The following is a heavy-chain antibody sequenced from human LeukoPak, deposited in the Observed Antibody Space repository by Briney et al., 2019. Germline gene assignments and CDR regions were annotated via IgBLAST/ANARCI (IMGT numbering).Heavy chain of an antibody. D-gene: IGHD3-22*01. CDR1: GGSFSGYY. J-gene: IGHJ3*02. CDR3: ARVLFGSDHFTPLIVEYDAFDI. Sequence: PSETLSLTCAVYGGSFSGYYCSWIRQPPGKGLEWIGEINHSGSINYNPSLKSRVTISVDTSKDQFALKLSSVTAADTAVYYCARVLFGSDHFTPLIVEYDAFDIWGQGTMVTVSS. V-gene: IGHV4-34*01. CDR2: INHSGSI.